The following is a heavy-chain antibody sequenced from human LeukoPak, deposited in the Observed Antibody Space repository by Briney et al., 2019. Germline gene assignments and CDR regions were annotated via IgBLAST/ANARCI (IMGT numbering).Heavy chain of an antibody. D-gene: IGHD6-6*01. CDR3: ARHSNLGPSVAARLDYXXXDV. J-gene: IGHJ6*02. CDR2: IYSSGTN. CDR1: GGSISGYY. Sequence: SETLSLTCTVSGGSISGYYWSWIRQPPGKALEWIAYIYSSGTNLYNPSLKSRGTISVDPSKNQFSLELRSVTAADTAIYYCARHSNLGPSVAARLDYXXXDVWGQGTTVTVFS. V-gene: IGHV4-59*08.